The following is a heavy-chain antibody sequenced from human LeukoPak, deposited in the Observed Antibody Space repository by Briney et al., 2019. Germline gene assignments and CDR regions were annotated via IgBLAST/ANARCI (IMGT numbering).Heavy chain of an antibody. Sequence: GGSLRLSCAASGFTFSSYAMSWVRQAPGKGLEGVSAISGSGGSTDYADAVKGRFTISRDSSKNTLYLQMNSLRAEDTAVYYCAKDGYSYGTGDYMDVWGKGTTVTVSS. CDR2: ISGSGGST. D-gene: IGHD5-18*01. V-gene: IGHV3-23*01. CDR3: AKDGYSYGTGDYMDV. J-gene: IGHJ6*03. CDR1: GFTFSSYA.